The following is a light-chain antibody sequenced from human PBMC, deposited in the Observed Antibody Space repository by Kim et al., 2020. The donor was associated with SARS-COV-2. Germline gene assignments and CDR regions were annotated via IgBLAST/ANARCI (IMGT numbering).Light chain of an antibody. V-gene: IGKV3-20*01. Sequence: LWTVDRHTDFVRAGQRVSSDYLPVYQHKHGQAPRLRMYRSATRATASPDRFSGSGSGTDVILTITRLEPEDLAGYYGQHDGSERYTFGQGNKLDI. CDR3: QHDGSERYT. CDR1: QRVSSDY. J-gene: IGKJ2*01. CDR2: RSA.